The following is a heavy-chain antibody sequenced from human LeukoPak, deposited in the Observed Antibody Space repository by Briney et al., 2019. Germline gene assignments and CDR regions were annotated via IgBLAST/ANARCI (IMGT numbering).Heavy chain of an antibody. CDR1: GFTFSSYG. V-gene: IGHV3-33*01. CDR2: IWYDGSNK. J-gene: IGHJ4*02. Sequence: PGGSLRLSCAASGFTFSSYGMHWVRQAPGKGLEWVAVIWYDGSNKYYADSVKGRFTISRDNSKNTLYLQMNSLRAEDTAVYYCARDGPKARGNPKDTRGMFDYWGQGTLVTVSS. D-gene: IGHD4-23*01. CDR3: ARDGPKARGNPKDTRGMFDY.